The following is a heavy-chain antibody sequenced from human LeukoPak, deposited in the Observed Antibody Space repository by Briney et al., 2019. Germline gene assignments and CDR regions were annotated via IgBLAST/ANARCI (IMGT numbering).Heavy chain of an antibody. CDR3: AGDAPTNWFAP. V-gene: IGHV1-2*02. CDR2: INPNSGVT. J-gene: IGHJ5*02. CDR1: EYTFTGYY. Sequence: ASVKVACKASEYTFTGYYMHGVRQAPGQGREWMGGINPNSGVTHYAQEFHGRVTMTSDTSISTAYMDLSSLRSADTAVYYCAGDAPTNWFAPWGQGTLVTVSS.